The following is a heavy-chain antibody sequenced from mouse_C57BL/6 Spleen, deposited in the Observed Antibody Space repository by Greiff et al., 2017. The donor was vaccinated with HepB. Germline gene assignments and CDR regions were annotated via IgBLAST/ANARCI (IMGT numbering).Heavy chain of an antibody. V-gene: IGHV1-59*01. D-gene: IGHD1-1*01. CDR3: ARREATVVATDAMDY. Sequence: QVQLQPGAELVRPGTSVKLSCKASGYTFTSYWMHWVKQRPGQGLEWIGVIDPSDSYTNYNQKFKGKATLTVDTSSSTAYMQLSSLTSEDSAVYYCARREATVVATDAMDYWGQGTSVTVSS. CDR1: GYTFTSYW. J-gene: IGHJ4*01. CDR2: IDPSDSYT.